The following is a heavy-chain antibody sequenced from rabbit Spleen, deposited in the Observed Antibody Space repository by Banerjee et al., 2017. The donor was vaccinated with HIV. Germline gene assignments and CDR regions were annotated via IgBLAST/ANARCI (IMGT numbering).Heavy chain of an antibody. V-gene: IGHV1S40*01. D-gene: IGHD8-1*01. CDR1: GFSFSANYY. J-gene: IGHJ6*01. Sequence: QSLEESGGGLVKPGASLTLTCTASGFSFSANYYMCWVRQAPGKGLEWIACIYAGSSGSTYYARWATGRFTCSKTSSTTVTLQMTSLTAADTATYFCARDAATSFSSYGMDLWGPGTLVTVS. CDR3: ARDAATSFSSYGMDL. CDR2: IYAGSSGST.